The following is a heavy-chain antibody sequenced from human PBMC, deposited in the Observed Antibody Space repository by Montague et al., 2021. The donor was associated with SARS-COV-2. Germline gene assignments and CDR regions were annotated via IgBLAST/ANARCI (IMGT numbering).Heavy chain of an antibody. CDR2: VDPRGGA. J-gene: IGHJ5*01. Sequence: LRLSCAASGFTFSSYWMTWIRQVPGKGLEWLGEVDPRGGATHRPSLRDRLTVSVDRPKNQVSLSLTSVNAADTAVYFCARVNKGYYQYPGGLSWFDPWGQGTLVIVST. CDR3: ARVNKGYYQYPGGLSWFDP. D-gene: IGHD3-10*01. CDR1: GFTFSSYW. V-gene: IGHV4-34*01.